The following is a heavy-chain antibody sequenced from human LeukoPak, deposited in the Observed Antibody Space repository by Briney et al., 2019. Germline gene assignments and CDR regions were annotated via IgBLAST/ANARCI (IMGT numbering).Heavy chain of an antibody. CDR2: INHSGST. CDR3: ATGSYGYSYGDTYDY. D-gene: IGHD5-18*01. Sequence: SETLSLTCAVYGGSFSGYYWSSIRQPPGKGLEWIGEINHSGSTNYNTSLKSRVTISVDTSKNQFSLKLSSVTAADTAVYYCATGSYGYSYGDTYDYWGQGTLVTVSS. CDR1: GGSFSGYY. V-gene: IGHV4-34*01. J-gene: IGHJ4*02.